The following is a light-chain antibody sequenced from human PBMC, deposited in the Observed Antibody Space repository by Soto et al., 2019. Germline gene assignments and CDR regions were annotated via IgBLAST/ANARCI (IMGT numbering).Light chain of an antibody. J-gene: IGKJ2*01. Sequence: EIVLTQSPGTLSLSPGEGATLSCRASQSVSSSYLAWYQQKPGQAPRLLIYGTSIRATGIPDRFSGSGSGIDFTLTISRLEPEDFAVYYCQQYGRSPYTFGQGTKLEIK. CDR3: QQYGRSPYT. CDR1: QSVSSSY. CDR2: GTS. V-gene: IGKV3-20*01.